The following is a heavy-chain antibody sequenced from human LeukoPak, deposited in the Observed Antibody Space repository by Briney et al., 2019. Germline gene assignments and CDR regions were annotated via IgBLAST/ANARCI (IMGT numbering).Heavy chain of an antibody. CDR1: GFTFSSYG. J-gene: IGHJ4*02. D-gene: IGHD3-9*01. V-gene: IGHV3-23*01. CDR2: ISGSGGST. Sequence: GGSLRLSCAASGFTFSSYGMSWVRQAPGKGLEWVSAISGSGGSTYYADSVKGRFTISRDNSKNTLYLQMNSLRAEDTAVYYCAKDYYDILTGLTSYDYWGQGTLVTVSS. CDR3: AKDYYDILTGLTSYDY.